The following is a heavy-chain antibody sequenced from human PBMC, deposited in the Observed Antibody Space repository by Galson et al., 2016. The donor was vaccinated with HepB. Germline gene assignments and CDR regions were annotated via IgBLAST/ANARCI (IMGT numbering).Heavy chain of an antibody. CDR2: IVVGNGNT. Sequence: SCKASGFTFSDAAMQWVRQARGQRLEWIGWIVVGNGNTNYAQKFQERVTITSDMSTSTAYMELSSLRAEDTAVYYCTRAGFDHGDYGTAFDIWGQGTMVTVSS. CDR1: GFTFSDAA. J-gene: IGHJ3*02. V-gene: IGHV1-58*02. D-gene: IGHD4-17*01. CDR3: TRAGFDHGDYGTAFDI.